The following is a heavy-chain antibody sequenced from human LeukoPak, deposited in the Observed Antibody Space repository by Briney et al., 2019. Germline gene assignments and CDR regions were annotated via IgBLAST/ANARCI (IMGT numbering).Heavy chain of an antibody. J-gene: IGHJ4*02. CDR2: IYYSGTT. V-gene: IGHV4-59*01. CDR3: ARHSSLADFDH. Sequence: SETLSLTCTVSGDSISSYYCSWIRQPPGKGLEWIGYIYYSGTTNYNPSLKSRVTIAVDTSKNQFYLKLSSVTAADTAVYYCARHSSLADFDHWGQGSLVTVSS. CDR1: GDSISSYY.